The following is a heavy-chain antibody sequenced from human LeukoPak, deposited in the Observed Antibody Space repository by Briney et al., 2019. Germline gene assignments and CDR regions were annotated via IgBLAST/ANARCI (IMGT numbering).Heavy chain of an antibody. CDR2: ISSSSRYI. D-gene: IGHD3-9*01. Sequence: GWSLRLSCVASVFTFSSYSMNWVRQTPGKGLAWVSSISSSSRYIYYADSMKGRFNISRDNAKKSLYLQMNSLRAEDTAVYYCAKGGGFDWLNYYYMDVWGKGTTVIISS. V-gene: IGHV3-21*04. CDR1: VFTFSSYS. CDR3: AKGGGFDWLNYYYMDV. J-gene: IGHJ6*03.